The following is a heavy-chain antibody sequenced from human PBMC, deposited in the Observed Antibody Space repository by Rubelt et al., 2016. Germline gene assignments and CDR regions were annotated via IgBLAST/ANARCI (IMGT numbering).Heavy chain of an antibody. CDR3: ASDSPPCTNGECNLRWFDP. CDR2: INGGNGIT. V-gene: IGHV1-3*01. D-gene: IGHD2-8*01. CDR1: GYTFTDYA. J-gene: IGHJ5*02. Sequence: AEVEKPGASVKLSCKASGYTFTDYAMHWVRQGPGQRLEYMGWINGGNGITKYSQKFQDRVTITRDTSASTAYMELSSLTPEDTAMYYCASDSPPCTNGECNLRWFDPWAQGTLVTVSS.